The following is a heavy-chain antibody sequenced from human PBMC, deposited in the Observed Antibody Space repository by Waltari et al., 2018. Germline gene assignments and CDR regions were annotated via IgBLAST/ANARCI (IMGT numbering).Heavy chain of an antibody. Sequence: QVQLVESGGGVVQPGRSLRLSCAASGFTFSSYGMHWVRQAPGKGLEWVAVIWYDGSNKYYADSVKGRFTISRDNSKNTLYLQMNSLRAEDTAMYYCAKVLYGSGSYYPFDYWGQGTLVTVSS. CDR2: IWYDGSNK. V-gene: IGHV3-30*18. D-gene: IGHD3-10*01. CDR3: AKVLYGSGSYYPFDY. CDR1: GFTFSSYG. J-gene: IGHJ4*02.